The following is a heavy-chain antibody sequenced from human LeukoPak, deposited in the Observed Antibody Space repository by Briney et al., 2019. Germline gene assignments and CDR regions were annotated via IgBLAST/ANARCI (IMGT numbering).Heavy chain of an antibody. CDR1: GFTLSSYW. V-gene: IGHV3-7*01. CDR2: ISQDGSDK. CDR3: ARDASGSFYDY. D-gene: IGHD1-26*01. Sequence: GGSLRLSCAAFGFTLSSYWMSWVRQAPGKGLEWVANISQDGSDKYYVDSVKGRFTISRDNAKNSLYLQMDSLRADDTAMYYCARDASGSFYDYWGQGTLVTVSS. J-gene: IGHJ4*02.